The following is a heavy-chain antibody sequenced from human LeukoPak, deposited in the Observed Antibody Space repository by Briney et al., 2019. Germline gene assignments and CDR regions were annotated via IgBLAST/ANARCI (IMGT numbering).Heavy chain of an antibody. D-gene: IGHD2-15*01. V-gene: IGHV3-30*18. CDR2: ISYDGSNK. Sequence: PGRSLRLSCAASGFTFSSYGMHWVRQAPGKGLEWVAVISYDGSNKYYADSVKGRFTISRDNSKNTLYLQMNSLRAEDTAVCYCAKGVLAYCSGGSCYDVHYWGQGTLVTVSS. CDR1: GFTFSSYG. J-gene: IGHJ4*02. CDR3: AKGVLAYCSGGSCYDVHY.